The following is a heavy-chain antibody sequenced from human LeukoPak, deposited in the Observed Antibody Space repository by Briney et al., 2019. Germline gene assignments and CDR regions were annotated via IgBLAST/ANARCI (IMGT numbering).Heavy chain of an antibody. Sequence: PSETLSLTCTVSGGSMSSYYWSWIRQPPGKGLEWIGYTYYSGSTNYNPSLKSRVTISVDMSKNQFSLKLSSVTAADTAVYYCASALQPDAFDIWGQGTMVTVSS. CDR2: TYYSGST. CDR3: ASALQPDAFDI. CDR1: GGSMSSYY. J-gene: IGHJ3*02. D-gene: IGHD1-1*01. V-gene: IGHV4-59*08.